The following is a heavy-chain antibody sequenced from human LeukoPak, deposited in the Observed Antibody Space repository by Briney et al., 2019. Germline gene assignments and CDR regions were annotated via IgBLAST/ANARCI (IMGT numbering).Heavy chain of an antibody. J-gene: IGHJ3*02. CDR1: GYTFTSYD. D-gene: IGHD3-22*01. V-gene: IGHV1-8*01. CDR3: ARVGSRAVVINDAFEI. CDR2: MNPNSGNT. Sequence: ASVKVSCKASGYTFTSYDINWVRQATGQGLEWMGWMNPNSGNTGYAQKFQGRVTMTRNTSISTAYMELSSLRSEDTAVYYCARVGSRAVVINDAFEIWGQGTMVTVSS.